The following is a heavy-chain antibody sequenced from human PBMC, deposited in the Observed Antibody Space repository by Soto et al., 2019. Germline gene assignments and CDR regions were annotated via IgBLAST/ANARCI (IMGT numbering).Heavy chain of an antibody. CDR1: GFTFSSYE. J-gene: IGHJ6*02. V-gene: IGHV3-48*03. D-gene: IGHD3-3*01. CDR2: ISSSGSTI. Sequence: EVQLVESGGGLVQPGGSLRLSCAASGFTFSSYEMNWVRQAQGKGLEWVSYISSSGSTIYYADSVKGRFTISRDNAKNSLYLQMNSLRAEDTAVYYCAREWGIFGVVIELFHTPHGHYGMDVWGQGTTVTVSS. CDR3: AREWGIFGVVIELFHTPHGHYGMDV.